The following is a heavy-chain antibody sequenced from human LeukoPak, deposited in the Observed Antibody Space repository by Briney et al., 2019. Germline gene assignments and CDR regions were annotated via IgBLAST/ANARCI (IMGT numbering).Heavy chain of an antibody. CDR1: GFTFDDYA. J-gene: IGHJ4*02. Sequence: GRSLRLSCAASGFTFDDYAMHWVRQAPGKGLEWVSGISWNSGSIGYADSMKGRFTISRDNSKNTLYLQMNSLRAEDTAVYYCARDYDFWSGYEADYWGQGTLVTVSS. CDR3: ARDYDFWSGYEADY. D-gene: IGHD3-3*01. CDR2: ISWNSGSI. V-gene: IGHV3-9*01.